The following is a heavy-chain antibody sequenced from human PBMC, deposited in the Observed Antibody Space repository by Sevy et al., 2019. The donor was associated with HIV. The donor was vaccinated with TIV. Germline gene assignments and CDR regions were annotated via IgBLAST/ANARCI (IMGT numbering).Heavy chain of an antibody. J-gene: IGHJ5*02. CDR1: GGSVNNHY. V-gene: IGHV4-59*02. CDR2: AHYSGRP. CDR3: ATFGTNFDPRFDP. D-gene: IGHD2-8*01. Sequence: SETLSLKCSVSGGSVNNHYWTWIRQSPGKGLEWLGYAHYSGRPDYNPSLKSRLTISLDMSKNQFSLQLDYVTAADTAIYYWATFGTNFDPRFDPWGQGTLVTVSS.